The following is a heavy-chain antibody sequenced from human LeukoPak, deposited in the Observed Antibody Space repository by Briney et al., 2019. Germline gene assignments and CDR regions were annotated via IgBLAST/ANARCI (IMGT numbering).Heavy chain of an antibody. J-gene: IGHJ4*02. D-gene: IGHD3-10*01. CDR1: GFTFSTYT. Sequence: GGSLRLSCEASGFTFSTYTMSWVRQAPGKGLEWLSCITSSTYYADSAKGRFTISRDNAKNSLYLQMNSLRAEDTAVYYCARARYFGSGTYHDYWGQGTLVTVSS. CDR3: ARARYFGSGTYHDY. CDR2: ITSST. V-gene: IGHV3-48*01.